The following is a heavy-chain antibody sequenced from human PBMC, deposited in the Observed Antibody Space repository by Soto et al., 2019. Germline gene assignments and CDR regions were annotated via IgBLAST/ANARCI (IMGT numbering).Heavy chain of an antibody. D-gene: IGHD2-21*02. J-gene: IGHJ4*02. Sequence: QVQLVQSGDEEKKPGASVKGSCKASVYTFTSYAMHWMRQAPGQWLEWMGWINAGNGNTKYSQKFQGRVTITRDTSASTAYMELSSLRSEDTAVYYCARSILVVTALDYWGQGTLVTVSS. CDR3: ARSILVVTALDY. V-gene: IGHV1-3*05. CDR2: INAGNGNT. CDR1: VYTFTSYA.